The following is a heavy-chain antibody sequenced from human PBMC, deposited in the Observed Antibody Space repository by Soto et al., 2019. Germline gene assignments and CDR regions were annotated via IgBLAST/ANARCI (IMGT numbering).Heavy chain of an antibody. CDR2: IGAARDP. CDR3: ARAYTGRLPRRADYYYAMDV. CDR1: GFTFSNFD. V-gene: IGHV3-13*05. J-gene: IGHJ6*02. Sequence: GGSLRLSCATSGFTFSNFDMHWVRQVPGKGLEWVSAIGAARDPYYLGSVRGRFTISRENAKNSVYLQMNDLRAGDSAVYYCARAYTGRLPRRADYYYAMDVWGQGTTVTVSS. D-gene: IGHD2-2*02.